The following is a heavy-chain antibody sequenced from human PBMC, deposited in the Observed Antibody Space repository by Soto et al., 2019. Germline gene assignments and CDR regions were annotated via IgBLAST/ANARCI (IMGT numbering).Heavy chain of an antibody. V-gene: IGHV3-48*03. D-gene: IGHD6-13*01. CDR3: ALTPDSSWLDY. J-gene: IGHJ4*02. CDR1: VFTFSSYE. Sequence: PGRSLRISCAASVFTFSSYEMNWVRQSPGKGLEWVSYISSSGSTIYYADSVKGRFTISRDNAKNSLYLQMNRLRPEDTAVYYCALTPDSSWLDYWGQGTLVTVSS. CDR2: ISSSGSTI.